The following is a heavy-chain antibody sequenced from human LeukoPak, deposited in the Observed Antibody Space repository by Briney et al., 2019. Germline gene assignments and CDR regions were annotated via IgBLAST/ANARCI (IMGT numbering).Heavy chain of an antibody. CDR2: ISSSSSYI. CDR1: GFTFSSYS. CDR3: ARALYSGGSQYYALIY. Sequence: GGSLRLSCAASGFTFSSYSMNWVRQAPGKGLEWVSSISSSSSYIYYADSVKGRFTISRDNAKNSLYLQMNSLRAEDTAVYYCARALYSGGSQYYALIYWGQGTLVTVSS. J-gene: IGHJ4*02. D-gene: IGHD2-15*01. V-gene: IGHV3-21*01.